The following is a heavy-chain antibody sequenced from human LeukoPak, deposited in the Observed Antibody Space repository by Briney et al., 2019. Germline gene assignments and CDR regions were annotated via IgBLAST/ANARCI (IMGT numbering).Heavy chain of an antibody. CDR2: ITAYNGNT. J-gene: IGHJ4*02. CDR1: GYTFTSYG. CDR3: ASALITSPGVYDS. D-gene: IGHD2-2*01. Sequence: ASVKVSCKASGYTFTSYGISWVRQAPGQGLEWMGWITAYNGNTNYAQNLQGRVTMTTDSSTTTAYMELRSLRSDDTAVYYCASALITSPGVYDSWGQGALVTVSS. V-gene: IGHV1-18*01.